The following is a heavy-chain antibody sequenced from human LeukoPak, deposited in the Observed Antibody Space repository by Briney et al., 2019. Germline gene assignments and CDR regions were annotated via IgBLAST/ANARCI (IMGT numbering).Heavy chain of an antibody. CDR3: ATSDDYYDSSGYHFQH. Sequence: ASVKVSCKASGYTLTELSMHWVRQAPGKGLEWMGGFDPEDGETIYAQKFQGRVTMTEDTSTDTAYMELSSLRSEDTAVYYCATSDDYYDSSGYHFQHWGQGTLVTVSS. D-gene: IGHD3-22*01. CDR1: GYTLTELS. CDR2: FDPEDGET. V-gene: IGHV1-24*01. J-gene: IGHJ1*01.